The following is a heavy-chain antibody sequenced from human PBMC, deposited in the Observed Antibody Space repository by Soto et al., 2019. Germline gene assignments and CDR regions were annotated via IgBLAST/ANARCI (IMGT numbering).Heavy chain of an antibody. CDR2: ISGSGGST. D-gene: IGHD3-10*01. CDR3: ESDMVRGVIITYYFDY. J-gene: IGHJ4*02. CDR1: GFTFSSYA. Sequence: PGGSLRLSCAASGFTFSSYAMSWVRQAPGKGLEWVSAISGSGGSTYYADSVKGRFTISRDNSKNTLYLQMNSLRAEDTAVYYCESDMVRGVIITYYFDYWGQGTLVTVSS. V-gene: IGHV3-23*01.